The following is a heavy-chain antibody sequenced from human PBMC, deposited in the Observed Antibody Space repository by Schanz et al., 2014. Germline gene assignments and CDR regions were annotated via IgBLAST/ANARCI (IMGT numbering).Heavy chain of an antibody. CDR3: ARRASCSRIGCPFDS. Sequence: VQLLQFGGGVVQPGRSLRLSCAASGFTFSTYAMSWVRQAPGKGLEWVSALSGSGGSTYYADSVKGRFTISRDNSKNTLYLQMNSLKTEDTAMYYCARRASCSRIGCPFDSWGQGTLVTVSS. CDR2: LSGSGGST. D-gene: IGHD2-2*01. V-gene: IGHV3-23*01. CDR1: GFTFSTYA. J-gene: IGHJ4*02.